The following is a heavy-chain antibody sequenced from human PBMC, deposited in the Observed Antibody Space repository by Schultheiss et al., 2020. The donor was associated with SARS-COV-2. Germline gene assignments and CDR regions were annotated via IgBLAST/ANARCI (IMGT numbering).Heavy chain of an antibody. V-gene: IGHV1-2*02. Sequence: GGSLRLSCKASGYTFTGYYMHWVRQAPGQGLEWMGWINPNSGGTNYAQKFQGRVTITADKSTSTAYMELSRLRSDDTAVYYCARGGSSGYDYEWPYNWFDPWGQGTLVTVSS. CDR2: INPNSGGT. D-gene: IGHD5-12*01. CDR1: GYTFTGYY. J-gene: IGHJ5*02. CDR3: ARGGSSGYDYEWPYNWFDP.